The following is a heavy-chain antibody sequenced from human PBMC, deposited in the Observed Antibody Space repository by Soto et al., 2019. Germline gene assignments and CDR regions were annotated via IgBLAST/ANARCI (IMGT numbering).Heavy chain of an antibody. CDR3: ARPDNRNTLYAAHV. CDR2: ITHRGSS. V-gene: IGHV4-34*01. J-gene: IGHJ6*02. D-gene: IGHD1-1*01. CDR1: GGSLSGYY. Sequence: QVQLQQWGAGLLKPSETLSLTCAVNGGSLSGYYWSWIRQSPGKGLEWIGEITHRGSSDYNPSLKSRVTLSIGASKVHVTLELTSLTAAPTGVYYCARPDNRNTLYAAHVWAQAPAVSASS.